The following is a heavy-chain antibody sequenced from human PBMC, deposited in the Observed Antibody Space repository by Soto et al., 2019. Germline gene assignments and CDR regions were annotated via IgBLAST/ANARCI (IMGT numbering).Heavy chain of an antibody. J-gene: IGHJ4*02. V-gene: IGHV1-46*01. D-gene: IGHD2-15*01. CDR2: INPSGGST. CDR3: ARFEGGPLDY. CDR1: GYTFTSYY. Sequence: ASVKVSCKASGYTFTSYYMHWVRQAPGQGLEWMGIINPSGGSTSYAQKFQGRVTMTRDTSTTTAYMELRSLRSDDTAVYYCARFEGGPLDYWGQGTLVTVSS.